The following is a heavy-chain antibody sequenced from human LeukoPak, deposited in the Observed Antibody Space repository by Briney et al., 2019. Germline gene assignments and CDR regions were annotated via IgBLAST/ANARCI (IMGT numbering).Heavy chain of an antibody. Sequence: SETLSLTCTVSGGSISSYYWSWIRQPPGKGLEWIGYVYDSGSTYYNPSLKSRVTMSVDTSKNQFSLKLSSVTAADTAVYYCARDLSRDDAFDIWGQGTMVTVSS. CDR3: ARDLSRDDAFDI. V-gene: IGHV4-30-4*08. J-gene: IGHJ3*02. CDR2: VYDSGST. CDR1: GGSISSYY.